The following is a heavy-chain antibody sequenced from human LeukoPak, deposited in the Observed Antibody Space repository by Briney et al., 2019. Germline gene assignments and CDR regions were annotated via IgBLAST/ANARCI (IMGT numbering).Heavy chain of an antibody. CDR2: VNLQGST. V-gene: IGHV4-4*02. CDR3: ARMGGSGSYRWFDP. J-gene: IGHJ5*02. CDR1: GGSISNTNW. Sequence: SGTLSLTCGVSGGSISNTNWWTWVRQPPGKGLEWIGEVNLQGSTNYNPSLKSRVAISVDKSENHISLKLTSVTAADTAVYYCARMGGSGSYRWFDPWGQGTLVTVSS. D-gene: IGHD3-10*01.